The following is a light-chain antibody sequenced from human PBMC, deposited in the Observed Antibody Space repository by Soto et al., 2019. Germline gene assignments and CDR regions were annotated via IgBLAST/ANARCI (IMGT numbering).Light chain of an antibody. J-gene: IGKJ5*01. V-gene: IGKV3-11*01. Sequence: EIVMTQSPATLSVSPGERATLSCRASQSVGSFLAWYQQKPGQAPRLLXYDTSIRATGIPARFSGSGSGTDFXLTISSLEPEDFAVYYCQQRNSWPPTFTFGQGKRLEIK. CDR1: QSVGSF. CDR3: QQRNSWPPTFT. CDR2: DTS.